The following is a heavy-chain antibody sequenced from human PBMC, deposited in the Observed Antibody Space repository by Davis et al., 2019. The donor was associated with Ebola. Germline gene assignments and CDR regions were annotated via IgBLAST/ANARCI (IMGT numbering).Heavy chain of an antibody. CDR3: TTRPPSGSYREGWFDP. V-gene: IGHV3-15*01. J-gene: IGHJ5*02. CDR1: GFIFSNAW. CDR2: IKSKTDGGTT. D-gene: IGHD1-26*01. Sequence: GGSLRLSCAASGFIFSNAWMSWVRQAPGKGLEWVGRIKSKTDGGTTDYAAPVKGRFTISRDDSKNTLYLQMNSLNTEDTAVYYCTTRPPSGSYREGWFDPWGQGTLVTVSS.